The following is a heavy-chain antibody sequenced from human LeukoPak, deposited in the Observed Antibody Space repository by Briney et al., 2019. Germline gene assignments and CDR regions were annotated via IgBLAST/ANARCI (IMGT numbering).Heavy chain of an antibody. CDR3: ARDRGIRLPNNWFDP. CDR2: IWYDGSNK. V-gene: IGHV3-33*01. Sequence: PGRSLRLSCAASGFTFSSYGMHWVRQAPGKGLEWVAVIWYDGSNKYYADSVKGRLTISRDNSKNTLYLQMNSLRAEDTAVYYCARDRGIRLPNNWFDPWGQGTLVTVS. D-gene: IGHD4-17*01. CDR1: GFTFSSYG. J-gene: IGHJ5*02.